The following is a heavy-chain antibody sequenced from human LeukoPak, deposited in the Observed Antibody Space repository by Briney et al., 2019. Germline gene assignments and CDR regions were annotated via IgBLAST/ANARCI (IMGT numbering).Heavy chain of an antibody. Sequence: PGGSLRLSCAASGFTFSSNYMSWVRQAPGKGLEWVSVINSGGSTYYADSVKGRFTISRDNSKNALYLQMNSLRAEDTAVYYCARSFWGGYYTEWFDPWGQGTLVTVSS. D-gene: IGHD3-3*01. CDR3: ARSFWGGYYTEWFDP. J-gene: IGHJ5*02. CDR2: INSGGST. CDR1: GFTFSSNY. V-gene: IGHV3-53*01.